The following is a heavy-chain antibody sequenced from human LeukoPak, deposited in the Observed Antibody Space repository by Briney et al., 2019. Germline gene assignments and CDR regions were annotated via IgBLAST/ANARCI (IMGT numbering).Heavy chain of an antibody. CDR3: AKGRMMMTTVTAFDY. Sequence: GGSLRLSCAASGFTFSSYAMSWVRQAPGKGLEWVSAISGSGGSTYYADSVKGRFTISRDNSKNTLYLQMNSLRAEDTAVYYCAKGRMMMTTVTAFDYWGQGTLVTVSS. V-gene: IGHV3-23*01. CDR2: ISGSGGST. J-gene: IGHJ4*02. D-gene: IGHD4-17*01. CDR1: GFTFSSYA.